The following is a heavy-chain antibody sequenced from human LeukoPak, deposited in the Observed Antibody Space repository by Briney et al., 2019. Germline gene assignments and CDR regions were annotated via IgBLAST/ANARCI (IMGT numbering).Heavy chain of an antibody. Sequence: SETLSHTCTVYGGSLSSSYWSWIRQPPGKGLEWNGYIYYTGSTNYNPSLKSRVTISADTSKNHFSLKLSSVTAADTAVYYCARMYDSSGYYYPFDYWGQGTLVTVSS. D-gene: IGHD3-22*01. V-gene: IGHV4-59*08. J-gene: IGHJ4*02. CDR1: GGSLSSSY. CDR3: ARMYDSSGYYYPFDY. CDR2: IYYTGST.